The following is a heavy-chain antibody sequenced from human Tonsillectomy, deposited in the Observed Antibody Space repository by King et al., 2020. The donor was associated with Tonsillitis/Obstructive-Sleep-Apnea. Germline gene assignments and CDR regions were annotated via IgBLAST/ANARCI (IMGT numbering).Heavy chain of an antibody. CDR2: IYYSGST. D-gene: IGHD2-2*01. Sequence: QLQESGPGLVKPSQTLSLTCTVSGDSISSGNYYWSWIRQHPGKGLEWIGYIYYSGSTYYNPSLKSRVTISVDKSKNQFSLKLSSVTAADTAVYYCARAYCSSTSCYRGAFDIWGQGTMVTVSS. J-gene: IGHJ3*02. V-gene: IGHV4-31*03. CDR3: ARAYCSSTSCYRGAFDI. CDR1: GDSISSGNYY.